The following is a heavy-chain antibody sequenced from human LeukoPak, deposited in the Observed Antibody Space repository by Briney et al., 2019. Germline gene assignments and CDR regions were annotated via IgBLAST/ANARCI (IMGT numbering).Heavy chain of an antibody. CDR3: AKGSIYSGSYAEYNWFDP. Sequence: GGSLRLSCAASGFTFSSYAMSWVRQAPGKGLEWVSAISGSGGSTYYADSVKGRFTISRDNPKNTLYLQMNSLRAEDTAVYYCAKGSIYSGSYAEYNWFDPWGQGTLVTVSS. D-gene: IGHD1-26*01. CDR2: ISGSGGST. CDR1: GFTFSSYA. J-gene: IGHJ5*02. V-gene: IGHV3-23*01.